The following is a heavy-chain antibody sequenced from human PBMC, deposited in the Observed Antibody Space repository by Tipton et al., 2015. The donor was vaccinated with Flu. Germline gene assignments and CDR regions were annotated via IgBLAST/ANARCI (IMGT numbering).Heavy chain of an antibody. V-gene: IGHV4-4*07. CDR3: ASGNFYDSSGYFAF. CDR1: GGSINRYY. D-gene: IGHD3-22*01. Sequence: LSLTCNVSGGSINRYYWSWIRQSVGKGPEWIGRTHTNGNTNYNSSFGSRLTMSLDTSKSQFSMTLTSVTVADTAVYYCASGNFYDSSGYFAFWGQGILVTVSS. CDR2: THTNGNT. J-gene: IGHJ4*02.